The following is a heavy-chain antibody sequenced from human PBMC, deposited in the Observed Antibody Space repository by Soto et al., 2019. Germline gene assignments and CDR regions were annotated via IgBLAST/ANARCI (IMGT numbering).Heavy chain of an antibody. CDR3: ARAGPVSGNHAFDI. V-gene: IGHV1-69*06. J-gene: IGHJ3*02. CDR1: GGSFSSYA. D-gene: IGHD6-19*01. Sequence: QVQLVQSGAEVKKPGSSVKVSCKASGGSFSSYAISWVRQAPVQGLEWMGGIIPIFGAPTYAQKFQGRVTIIEDKSTSTAYMELSSLRSEDTALYYCARAGPVSGNHAFDILGQGTLVTVSS. CDR2: IIPIFGAP.